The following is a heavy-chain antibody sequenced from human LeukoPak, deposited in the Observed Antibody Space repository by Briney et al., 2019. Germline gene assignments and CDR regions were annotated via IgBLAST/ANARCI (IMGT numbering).Heavy chain of an antibody. V-gene: IGHV5-51*01. J-gene: IGHJ6*02. D-gene: IGHD3-22*01. CDR3: ATTYYFDSTFMDV. CDR1: GYTFASYW. Sequence: GESLKISCKGSGYTFASYWIGWVRQMPGKGLEWMGFIYPSDSNTRYSPSFQGQVTISADKSISTAFLQWSSLKASDTAMYYCATTYYFDSTFMDVWGQGTSVTVSS. CDR2: IYPSDSNT.